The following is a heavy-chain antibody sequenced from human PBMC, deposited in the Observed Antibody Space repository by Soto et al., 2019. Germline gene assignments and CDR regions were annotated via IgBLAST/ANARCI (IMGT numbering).Heavy chain of an antibody. J-gene: IGHJ4*02. V-gene: IGHV1-18*01. Sequence: QVQLVQSGAEVKKPGASVKVSCKASGYTFTSYGISWVRPAPGQGLEWMGWISAYNGNTHYAQKLQVSVTMTTDTSTSTAYVEVRRLRSVDQAVYYWAREDPPSLSWGQGTLVTVSS. CDR2: ISAYNGNT. CDR1: GYTFTSYG. CDR3: AREDPPSLS. D-gene: IGHD2-15*01.